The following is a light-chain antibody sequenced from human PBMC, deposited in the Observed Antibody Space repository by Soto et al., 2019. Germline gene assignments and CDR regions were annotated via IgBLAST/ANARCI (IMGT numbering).Light chain of an antibody. CDR1: QSVSSY. CDR3: QHRSNWPPWT. CDR2: DAS. Sequence: EIVLTQSPATLSLSPGERATLSCRASQSVSSYLAWYQQKPGQAPRLLIYDASNRATGIPARFSGSGAGTDFTLTIISLDPEDFAVYYFQHRSNWPPWTFGQGTKVEIK. J-gene: IGKJ1*01. V-gene: IGKV3-11*01.